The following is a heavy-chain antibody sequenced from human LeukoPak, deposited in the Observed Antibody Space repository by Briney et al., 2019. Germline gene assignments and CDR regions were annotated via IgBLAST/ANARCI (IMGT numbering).Heavy chain of an antibody. CDR2: IRYDGSNT. CDR1: GFTFSSDG. D-gene: IGHD3-9*01. Sequence: PGGSLRLSCVVSGFTFSSDGMHWVRQAPGKGLEWVAHIRYDGSNTYYADSVKGRFTISRDNSKNTLYLQMNSLRAEDTAVYYCAKVWGILTAYSDYWGQGILVTVSS. V-gene: IGHV3-30*02. CDR3: AKVWGILTAYSDY. J-gene: IGHJ4*02.